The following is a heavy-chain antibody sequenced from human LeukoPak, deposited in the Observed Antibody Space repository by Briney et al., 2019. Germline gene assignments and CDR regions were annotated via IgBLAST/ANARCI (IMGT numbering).Heavy chain of an antibody. J-gene: IGHJ4*02. CDR1: GFTFSSYA. CDR3: AKGPNYDILTGYSRFLDY. CDR2: ISGSGGST. D-gene: IGHD3-9*01. Sequence: GGSLRLPCAASGFTFSSYAMSWVRQAPGKGLEWVSAISGSGGSTYYADSVKGRFTISRDNSKNTLYLQMNSLRAEDTAVYYCAKGPNYDILTGYSRFLDYWGQGTLVTVSS. V-gene: IGHV3-23*01.